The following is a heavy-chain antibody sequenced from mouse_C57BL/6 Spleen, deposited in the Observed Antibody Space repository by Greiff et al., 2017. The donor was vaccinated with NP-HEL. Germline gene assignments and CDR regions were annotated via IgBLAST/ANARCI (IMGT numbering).Heavy chain of an antibody. V-gene: IGHV1-59*01. Sequence: QVQLQQPGAELVRPGTSVKLSCKASGYTFTSYWMHWVKQRPGQGLEWIGAIDPSDSYTNYNQKFKGKATLTVDTSSSTAYMQLISLTSEYSAVYYVASWTAKATLDYAMDYWGQGTSVTVSS. CDR3: ASWTAKATLDYAMDY. CDR1: GYTFTSYW. CDR2: IDPSDSYT. J-gene: IGHJ4*01. D-gene: IGHD3-2*02.